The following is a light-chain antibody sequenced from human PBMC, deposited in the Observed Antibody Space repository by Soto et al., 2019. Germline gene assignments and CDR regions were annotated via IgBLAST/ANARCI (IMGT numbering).Light chain of an antibody. CDR2: GPS. Sequence: EIVLTQSPGTLSLSPGERATLSYRASQNVNSNHIAWYQQKPGQAPRLLIYGPSSRATCIRERFSGSGSGTDFTLTISRLEPEDFAVYFCHQFGSSPQTFGHGTKVEIK. J-gene: IGKJ1*01. CDR3: HQFGSSPQT. CDR1: QNVNSNH. V-gene: IGKV3-20*01.